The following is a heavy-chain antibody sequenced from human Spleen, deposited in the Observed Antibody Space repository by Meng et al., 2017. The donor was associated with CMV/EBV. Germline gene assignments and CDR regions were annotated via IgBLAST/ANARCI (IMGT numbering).Heavy chain of an antibody. CDR2: INHGGGT. CDR3: VRGPQVAWLRSRLAAFDI. Sequence: SETLSLTCAVYGGSFSGYYWSWIRQPPGKGLEWIGEINHGGGTNYNPSLQTRVTMSIDVSKKQFSLRLNSMTAADTAIYYCVRGPQVAWLRSRLAAFDIWAQGTMVTVSS. J-gene: IGHJ3*02. CDR1: GGSFSGYY. D-gene: IGHD6-19*01. V-gene: IGHV4-34*01.